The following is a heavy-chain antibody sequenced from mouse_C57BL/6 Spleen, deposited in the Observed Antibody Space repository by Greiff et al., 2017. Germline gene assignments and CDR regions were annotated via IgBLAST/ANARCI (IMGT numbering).Heavy chain of an antibody. CDR2: IDPSDSET. CDR3: AREGGY. Sequence: QVQLQQPGAELVKPGASVKMSCKASGYTFTSYWITWVKQRPGQGLEWIGNIDPSDSETHYNQKFKDKATLTVDKSSSTAYMQLSSLTSEDSAVYYCAREGGYWGQGTTLTVSS. V-gene: IGHV1-61*01. CDR1: GYTFTSYW. J-gene: IGHJ2*01.